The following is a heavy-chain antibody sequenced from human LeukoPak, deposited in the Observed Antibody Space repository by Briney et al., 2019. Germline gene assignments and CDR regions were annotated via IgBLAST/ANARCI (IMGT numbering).Heavy chain of an antibody. V-gene: IGHV3-72*01. CDR1: GFRFSDHY. J-gene: IGHJ3*02. CDR2: IRDRANSYTT. Sequence: GGSLRLSCAASGFRFSDHYMDWVRQAPGKGLEWLGRIRDRANSYTTEYAASVEGRFTISRDDSKNSLYLQMNSLKTEDTAVYYCTRAKTYDFDIWGQGTMVTVSS. CDR3: TRAKTYDFDI.